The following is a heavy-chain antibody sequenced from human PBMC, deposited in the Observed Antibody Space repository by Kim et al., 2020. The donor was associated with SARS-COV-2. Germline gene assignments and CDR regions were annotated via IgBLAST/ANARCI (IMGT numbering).Heavy chain of an antibody. Sequence: SETLSLTCTVSGGSISSGGYYWSWIRQHPGKGLEWIGYIYYSGSTYYNPSLKSRVTISVDTSKNQFSLKLSSVTAADTAVDYCARAPITMKVVDAFGIWGQGTRVTVSS. CDR3: ARAPITMKVVDAFGI. CDR2: IYYSGST. D-gene: IGHD3-22*01. V-gene: IGHV4-31*03. CDR1: GGSISSGGYY. J-gene: IGHJ3*02.